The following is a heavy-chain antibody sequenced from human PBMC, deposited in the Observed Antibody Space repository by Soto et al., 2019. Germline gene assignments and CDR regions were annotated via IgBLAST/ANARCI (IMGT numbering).Heavy chain of an antibody. CDR1: GFTFSNFG. D-gene: IGHD2-2*01. CDR2: IAYEGSNK. Sequence: QTGGSLRLSWSASGFTFSNFGIHCVRQAPGKGLEWVAVIAYEGSNKYYADSVKGRFTISRDNSRDTLYLQMNSLRGEDTAAYYGAKDGGHQQQHYYCDYWGQGALVTASS. V-gene: IGHV3-30*18. CDR3: AKDGGHQQQHYYCDY. J-gene: IGHJ4*02.